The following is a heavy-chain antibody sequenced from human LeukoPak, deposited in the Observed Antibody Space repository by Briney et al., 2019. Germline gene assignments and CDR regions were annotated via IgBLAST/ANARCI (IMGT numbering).Heavy chain of an antibody. D-gene: IGHD3-3*01. CDR2: INPNSGGT. J-gene: IGHJ3*02. Sequence: ASVKVSCKASGYTFTDHYMHWVRQAPGQGLEWMGRINPNSGGTKHAQKFQGRVTMTKDTSISTAYMELSRLTSDDTAVYYRAREQRGFGVVIFDALDMWGQGTMVTISS. CDR1: GYTFTDHY. CDR3: AREQRGFGVVIFDALDM. V-gene: IGHV1-2*06.